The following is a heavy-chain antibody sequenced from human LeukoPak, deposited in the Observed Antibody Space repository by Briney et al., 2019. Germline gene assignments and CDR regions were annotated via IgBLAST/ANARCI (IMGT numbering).Heavy chain of an antibody. V-gene: IGHV4-30-4*02. D-gene: IGHD3-22*01. Sequence: PSETLSLTCTVSGGSISSGDYYWSWIRQPPGKGLEWIGYIYYSGSTYYNPSLKSRVTISVDTSKNQFSLKLSSVTAADTAVYYCARDGDYDDAFDIWGQGTMVTVSS. J-gene: IGHJ3*02. CDR2: IYYSGST. CDR3: ARDGDYDDAFDI. CDR1: GGSISSGDYY.